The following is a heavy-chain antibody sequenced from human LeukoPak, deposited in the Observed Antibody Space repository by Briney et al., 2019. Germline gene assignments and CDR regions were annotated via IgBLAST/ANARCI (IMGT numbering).Heavy chain of an antibody. D-gene: IGHD3-22*01. Sequence: PSETLSLTCTVSGGSISSSSYYWGWIRQPPGKGLEWIGSIYYSGSTYYNPSLKSRVTISVDTSKNQFSLKLSSVTAADTAVYYCARHFRSSGPKLPLDYWGQGTLVTVS. J-gene: IGHJ4*02. CDR1: GGSISSSSYY. CDR2: IYYSGST. CDR3: ARHFRSSGPKLPLDY. V-gene: IGHV4-39*01.